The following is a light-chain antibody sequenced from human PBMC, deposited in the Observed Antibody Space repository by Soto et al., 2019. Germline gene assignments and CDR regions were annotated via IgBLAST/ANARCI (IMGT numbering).Light chain of an antibody. Sequence: QSVLTQPPSASGSPGQSVTISCTGTSSDVGGYNYVSWYQQHPGKAPKLMIYEVTKRPSGVPDRFSGSKSGNTASLTVSGLQAEDEADYYCSSHAGINNVVFSGGTKLTVL. J-gene: IGLJ3*02. V-gene: IGLV2-8*01. CDR3: SSHAGINNVV. CDR2: EVT. CDR1: SSDVGGYNY.